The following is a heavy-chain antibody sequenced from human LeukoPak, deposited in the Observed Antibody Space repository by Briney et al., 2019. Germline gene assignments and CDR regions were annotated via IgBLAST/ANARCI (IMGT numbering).Heavy chain of an antibody. CDR3: ARGKYYYGSGSYYLVDY. J-gene: IGHJ4*02. V-gene: IGHV3-21*05. CDR1: GFTFSSYS. CDR2: ISSSSSYI. D-gene: IGHD3-10*01. Sequence: GGSLRLSCAASGFTFSSYSMNWVRQAPGKGLEWVSYISSSSSYIYYADSVKGRFTISRDNAKNSLYLQMNSLRAEDTAVYYCARGKYYYGSGSYYLVDYWGQGTLVTVSS.